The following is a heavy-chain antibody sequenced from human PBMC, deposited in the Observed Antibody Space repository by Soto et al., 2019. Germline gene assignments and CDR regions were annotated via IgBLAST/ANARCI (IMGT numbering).Heavy chain of an antibody. V-gene: IGHV1-69*12. J-gene: IGHJ4*02. CDR2: IIPIFGTA. CDR1: GGTFSSYA. CDR3: ARVGMAELGYYFDY. D-gene: IGHD1-7*01. Sequence: QVQLVQSGAEVKKPGSSVKVSCKASGGTFSSYAISWVRQAPGQGLEWMGGIIPIFGTANYAQKFHGRVTITADESTNTAYMEMISLRSEDTAVYYCARVGMAELGYYFDYWGQGTLVTVSS.